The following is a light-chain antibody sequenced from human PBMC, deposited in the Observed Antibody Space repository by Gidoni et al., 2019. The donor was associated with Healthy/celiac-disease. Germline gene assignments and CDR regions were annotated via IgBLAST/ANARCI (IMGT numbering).Light chain of an antibody. J-gene: IGLJ2*01. V-gene: IGLV1-40*01. CDR3: QSYDSSLSGSV. CDR1: SSNIGARYD. Sequence: QSVLSQLPSASRPPGPRVTISCTGSSSNIGARYDVHWYQLLPGTAPKLLIYSNINRPSGVPDRFSGSKSGTSASLAITGLQAEDEADYYCQSYDSSLSGSVFGGGTKLTVL. CDR2: SNI.